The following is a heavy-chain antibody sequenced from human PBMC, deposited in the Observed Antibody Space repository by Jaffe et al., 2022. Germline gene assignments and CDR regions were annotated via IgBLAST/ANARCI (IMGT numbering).Heavy chain of an antibody. CDR2: IYYSGST. Sequence: QVQLQESGPGLVKPSETLSLTCTVSGGSISSYYWSWIRQPPGKGLEWIGYIYYSGSTNYNPSLKSRVTISVDTSKNQFSLKLSSVTAADTAVYYCARGPLGMGITSAGAYYYYYYMDVWGKGTTVTVSS. CDR3: ARGPLGMGITSAGAYYYYYYMDV. J-gene: IGHJ6*03. V-gene: IGHV4-59*01. D-gene: IGHD1-20*01. CDR1: GGSISSYY.